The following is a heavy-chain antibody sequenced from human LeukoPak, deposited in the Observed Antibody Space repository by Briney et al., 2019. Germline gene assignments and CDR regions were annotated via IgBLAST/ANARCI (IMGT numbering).Heavy chain of an antibody. CDR1: GFTFSSYA. Sequence: GGSLRLSCAASGFTFSSYAMSWVRQAPGKGLEWVSAISGSGGSTYYADSVRGRFTISRDNSKTTLYLQMNSLRAEDTAVYYSAKDGPDIVVVVAAVYYYYGMDVWGQGTTVTVSS. V-gene: IGHV3-23*01. CDR3: AKDGPDIVVVVAAVYYYYGMDV. D-gene: IGHD2-15*01. CDR2: ISGSGGST. J-gene: IGHJ6*02.